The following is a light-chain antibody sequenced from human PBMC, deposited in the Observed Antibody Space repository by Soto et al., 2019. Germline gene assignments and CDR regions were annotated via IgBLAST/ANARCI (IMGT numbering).Light chain of an antibody. CDR3: LQHNTYTWT. J-gene: IGKJ1*01. Sequence: EIVMTQSPAALSLSPGERATLSCRASQTVSRSLAWYQQKPGQAPRLLIYAASTRATGIPDRFSGSGSGTDFTLTISALQPEDFATYYCLQHNTYTWTFGQGTKVEIK. V-gene: IGKV3D-15*01. CDR2: AAS. CDR1: QTVSRS.